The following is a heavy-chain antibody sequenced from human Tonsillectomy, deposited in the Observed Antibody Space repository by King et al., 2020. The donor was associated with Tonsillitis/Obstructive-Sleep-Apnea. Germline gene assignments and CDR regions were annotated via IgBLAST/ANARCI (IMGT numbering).Heavy chain of an antibody. D-gene: IGHD3-3*01. V-gene: IGHV3-66*01. CDR1: GFTVSSNY. CDR3: VRGPPYDFWSGYYNY. Sequence: VQLVESGGGLVQPGGSLRLSCAASGFTVSSNYMSWVRQAPGKGLEWVSVIYSADSTYYADSVKGRFTISRDNSKNTLSLQMNNLRAEDTAVYYCVRGPPYDFWSGYYNYWGQGTLVTVSS. CDR2: IYSADST. J-gene: IGHJ4*02.